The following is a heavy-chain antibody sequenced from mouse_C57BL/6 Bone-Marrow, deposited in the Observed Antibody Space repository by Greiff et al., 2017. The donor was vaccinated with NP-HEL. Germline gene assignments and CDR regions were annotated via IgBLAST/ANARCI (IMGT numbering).Heavy chain of an antibody. CDR2: IHPSDSDT. V-gene: IGHV1-74*01. CDR3: AAYYSNWGFAY. J-gene: IGHJ3*01. D-gene: IGHD2-5*01. CDR1: GYTFTSYW. Sequence: QVQLQQPGAELVKPGASVKVSCKASGYTFTSYWMHWVKQRPGQGLEWIGRIHPSDSDTNYNQKFKGKATLTVDKSSSTAYMQLNSLTSEDSAVYYCAAYYSNWGFAYWGQGTLVTVSA.